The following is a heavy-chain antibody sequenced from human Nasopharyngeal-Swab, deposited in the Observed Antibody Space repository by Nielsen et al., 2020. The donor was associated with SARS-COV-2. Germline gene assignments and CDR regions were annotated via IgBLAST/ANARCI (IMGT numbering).Heavy chain of an antibody. D-gene: IGHD6-6*01. CDR1: GFTFSSYS. Sequence: GSLKISCAASGFTFSSYSMNWVRQAPGKGLEWASSISSSSSYIYYADSVKGRFTISRDNAKNSLYLQMNSLRAEDTAVYYCARSLRGSSLHYWGQGTLVTVSS. V-gene: IGHV3-21*01. J-gene: IGHJ4*02. CDR2: ISSSSSYI. CDR3: ARSLRGSSLHY.